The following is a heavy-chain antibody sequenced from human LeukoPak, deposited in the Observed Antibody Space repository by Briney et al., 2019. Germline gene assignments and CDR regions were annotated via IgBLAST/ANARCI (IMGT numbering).Heavy chain of an antibody. CDR3: AKSVVPAAGDWYFDL. Sequence: GGSLRLSCAASGFTFDDYAMHWVRQAPGKGLEWVSGISWNSGSIGYADSVKGRFTISRDNAKNSLYLQMNSLRAEDMALYYCAKSVVPAAGDWYFDLWGRGTLVTVSS. V-gene: IGHV3-9*03. D-gene: IGHD2-2*01. CDR2: ISWNSGSI. CDR1: GFTFDDYA. J-gene: IGHJ2*01.